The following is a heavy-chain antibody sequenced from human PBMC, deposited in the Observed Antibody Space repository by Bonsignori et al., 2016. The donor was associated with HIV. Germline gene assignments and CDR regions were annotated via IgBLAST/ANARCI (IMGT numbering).Heavy chain of an antibody. D-gene: IGHD6-13*01. V-gene: IGHV1-69*10. CDR2: IIPILGIA. J-gene: IGHJ4*02. CDR3: ARDHGYGQQLASLDY. CDR1: GGTFSSYA. Sequence: SVKVSCKASGGTFSSYAISWVRQAPGQGLEWMGGIIPILGIANYAQKFQGRVTITADESTSTAYMELSGLRSEDTAVYYCARDHGYGQQLASLDYWGQGTLVTVSS.